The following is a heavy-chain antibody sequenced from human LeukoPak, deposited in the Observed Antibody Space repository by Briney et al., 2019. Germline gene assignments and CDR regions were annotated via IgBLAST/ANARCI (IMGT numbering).Heavy chain of an antibody. CDR3: AREGKQQLILSLEDPIPNRFDP. CDR1: GYSLTDYY. D-gene: IGHD6-13*01. Sequence: GASVKVSCKASGYSLTDYYIHWVRQAPEQGLQWMGWINPDHGGTNYAQKFQGRVTMTRDTSISTVYMELRGLRSDDTAVYYCAREGKQQLILSLEDPIPNRFDPWGQGTLVTVSS. CDR2: INPDHGGT. J-gene: IGHJ5*02. V-gene: IGHV1-2*02.